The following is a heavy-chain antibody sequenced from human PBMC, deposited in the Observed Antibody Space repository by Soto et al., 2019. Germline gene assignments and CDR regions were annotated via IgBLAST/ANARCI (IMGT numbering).Heavy chain of an antibody. CDR2: IYYSGST. CDR1: GGSVSSRRYY. J-gene: IGHJ6*02. CDR3: ARGIEGWYQGRYYYGMED. Sequence: QVQLQESVPGLVKPSETLSLTCTVSGGSVSSRRYYWSWIRQPPGNGLEWTGYIYYSGSTNYNPSHTSRVTISVETSKNQFSLQLSSVPAADTAVYYCARGIEGWYQGRYYYGMEDWGQGTTVTVSS. V-gene: IGHV4-61*01. D-gene: IGHD6-19*01.